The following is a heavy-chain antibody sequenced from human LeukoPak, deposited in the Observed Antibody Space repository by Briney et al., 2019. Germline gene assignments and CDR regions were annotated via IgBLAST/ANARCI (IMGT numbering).Heavy chain of an antibody. V-gene: IGHV4-39*01. CDR2: LSYSGNT. CDR3: ARHAGGRPDDS. J-gene: IGHJ4*02. CDR1: GGSISTSGYY. D-gene: IGHD3-16*01. Sequence: SETLSLTCTVSGGSISTSGYYWAWVRQPPGKGLEWIGSLSYSGNTYYNPPLQSRFTISAETSNNQFSLKLSSVTAVDTAVYYCARHAGGRPDDSWGQGALVIVSS.